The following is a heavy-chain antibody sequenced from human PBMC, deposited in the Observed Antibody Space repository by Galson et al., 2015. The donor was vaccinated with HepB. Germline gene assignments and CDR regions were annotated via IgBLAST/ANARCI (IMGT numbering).Heavy chain of an antibody. CDR2: ISSGGEIT. V-gene: IGHV3-23*01. CDR1: GFTFSHYA. Sequence: SLRLSCAASGFTFSHYAMSWVRQAPGKGLEWVSTISSGGEITYYADSAKGRFTISRDNSKNTLFLQINSLRAEDTALYYCSRGRLDGNSRPPPYYYDLGGRGTLVTVSS. D-gene: IGHD3-16*01. J-gene: IGHJ2*01. CDR3: SRGRLDGNSRPPPYYYDL.